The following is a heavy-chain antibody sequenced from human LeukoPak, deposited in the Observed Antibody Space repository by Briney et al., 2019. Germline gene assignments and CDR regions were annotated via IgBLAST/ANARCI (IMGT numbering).Heavy chain of an antibody. CDR3: ARDGLEPTNYFWSGLFQH. V-gene: IGHV4-4*02. Sequence: PSGTLSLTCAVSGGSISSSNLWSLVRQPPGKGLEGIGEIYHSGSTNYNPSLKSRVTISVDTSKNQFSLKLSSVTAADTAVYYCARDGLEPTNYFWSGLFQHWGQGTLVTVSS. D-gene: IGHD3-3*01. CDR1: GGSISSSNL. J-gene: IGHJ1*01. CDR2: IYHSGST.